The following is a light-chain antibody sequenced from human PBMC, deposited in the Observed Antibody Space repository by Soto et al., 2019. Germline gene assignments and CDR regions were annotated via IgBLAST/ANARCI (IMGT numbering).Light chain of an antibody. CDR1: QGISSY. J-gene: IGKJ1*01. Sequence: IRMTQSPSSLSASTGYRVTITCRSSQGISSYLAWYQQKPGKAPKLLIYAASTLQSGVPSRFSGSGSATDFTLTITCLQYEDFATYYCQQYYSYPGTFGPGTKVDSK. CDR3: QQYYSYPGT. CDR2: AAS. V-gene: IGKV1-8*01.